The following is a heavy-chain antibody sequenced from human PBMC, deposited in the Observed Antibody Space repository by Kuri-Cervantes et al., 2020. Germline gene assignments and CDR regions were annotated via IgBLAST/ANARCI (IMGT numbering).Heavy chain of an antibody. Sequence: SETLSLTCAVYGGSFSGYYWSWIRQPPGKGLEWIGYIYYTGSTYYNPSLKSRVTISEVTSKNQFSLKLRSVTAADTAVYYCVRSRDMGCGGDCYPVGAFDIWGQGTKVTVSS. CDR3: VRSRDMGCGGDCYPVGAFDI. J-gene: IGHJ3*02. V-gene: IGHV4-59*06. D-gene: IGHD2-21*02. CDR1: GGSFSGYY. CDR2: IYYTGST.